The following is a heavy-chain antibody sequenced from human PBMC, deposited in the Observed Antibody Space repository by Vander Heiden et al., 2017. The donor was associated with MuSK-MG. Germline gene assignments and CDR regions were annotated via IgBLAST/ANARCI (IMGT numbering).Heavy chain of an antibody. CDR3: ARGARMRVGGGGFDP. J-gene: IGHJ5*02. Sequence: VQLVQSGAEVNKPGSSVKLSCKASGGTFLSYPISWVRQAPGQGLEGMGGIIPIFGTANYAQKAQGRVTITADESTSTAYMELSSLSSEDTAVYYGARGARMRVGGGGFDPWGQGTMVTVSS. V-gene: IGHV1-69*01. CDR2: IIPIFGTA. CDR1: GGTFLSYP. D-gene: IGHD3-22*01.